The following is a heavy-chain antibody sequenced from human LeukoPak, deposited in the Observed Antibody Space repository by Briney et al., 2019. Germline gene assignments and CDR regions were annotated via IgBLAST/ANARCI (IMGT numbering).Heavy chain of an antibody. CDR2: IYYSGST. V-gene: IGHV4-39*01. J-gene: IGHJ5*02. CDR1: GGSISSSSYY. CDR3: ARHPLTTFGGPRNWFDP. Sequence: SETLSLTCTVSGGSISSSSYYWGWIRQPPGKGLEWIGSIYYSGSTYHNPSLKSRVTISVDTSKNQFSLKLSSVTAADTAVYYCARHPLTTFGGPRNWFDPWGQGTLVIVSS. D-gene: IGHD4-11*01.